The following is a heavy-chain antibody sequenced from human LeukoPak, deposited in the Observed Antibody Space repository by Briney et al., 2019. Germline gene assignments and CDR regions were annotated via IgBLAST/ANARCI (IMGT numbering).Heavy chain of an antibody. V-gene: IGHV3-9*01. D-gene: IGHD2-2*01. CDR1: GFTFDDYA. J-gene: IGHJ3*02. CDR3: ARDLPNRYCSSTSCFLDAFDI. Sequence: GGSLRISCTASGFTFDDYAMHWVRQAPGKGLEWVSGISWNSDSIGYADSVKGRFTISRDNAKNSLYMQMSSLRAEDTAVYYCARDLPNRYCSSTSCFLDAFDIWGQGTMVTVSS. CDR2: ISWNSDSI.